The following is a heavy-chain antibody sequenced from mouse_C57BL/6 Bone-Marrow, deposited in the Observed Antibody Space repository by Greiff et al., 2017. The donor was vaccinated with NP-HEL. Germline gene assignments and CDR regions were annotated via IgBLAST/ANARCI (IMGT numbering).Heavy chain of an antibody. J-gene: IGHJ1*03. CDR3: ARGDYGSSPYWYFDV. CDR2: IDPSDSYT. V-gene: IGHV1-50*01. D-gene: IGHD1-1*01. Sequence: QVQLQQPGAELVKPGASVKLSCKASGYTFTSYWMQWVKQRPGQGLEWIGEIDPSDSYTNYNQKFKGKATLTVDTSSSTAYMQLSSLTSEDSAVYYCARGDYGSSPYWYFDVWGTGTTVTVSS. CDR1: GYTFTSYW.